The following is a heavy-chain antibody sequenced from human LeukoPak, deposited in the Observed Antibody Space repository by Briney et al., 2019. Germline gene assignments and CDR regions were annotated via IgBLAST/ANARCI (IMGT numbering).Heavy chain of an antibody. J-gene: IGHJ4*02. Sequence: PSETLSLTCAVYGGSFSGYYWSWIRQPPGKGLEWIGEINHSGSTNYNPSLKSRVTISVDTSKNQFSLKLSSVTAADTAVYYCAGLSLSIVGAYSGGFDYWGQGTLVTVSS. CDR2: INHSGST. D-gene: IGHD1-26*01. V-gene: IGHV4-34*01. CDR1: GGSFSGYY. CDR3: AGLSLSIVGAYSGGFDY.